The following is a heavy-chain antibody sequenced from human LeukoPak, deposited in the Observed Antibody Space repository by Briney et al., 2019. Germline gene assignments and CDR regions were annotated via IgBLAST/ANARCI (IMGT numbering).Heavy chain of an antibody. J-gene: IGHJ4*02. V-gene: IGHV3-21*01. D-gene: IGHD3-10*01. Sequence: GGSLRLSCAASGFTFSSYSMTWVRQAPGKGLEWVSSISSSSSYIYYADSVKGRFTISRDNAKNSLYLQMNSLRAEDTAVYYCARDLWFDGGDDDYWGQGTLVTVSS. CDR1: GFTFSSYS. CDR3: ARDLWFDGGDDDY. CDR2: ISSSSSYI.